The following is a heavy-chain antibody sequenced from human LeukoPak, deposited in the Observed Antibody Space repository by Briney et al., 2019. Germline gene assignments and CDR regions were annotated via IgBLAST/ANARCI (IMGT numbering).Heavy chain of an antibody. D-gene: IGHD6-19*01. Sequence: SETLSLTCTVSGYSISSGYYWGWIRQPPGKGLEWIGSIYHSGSTYYNPSLKSRVTISVDTSKNQFSLKLSSVTAADTAVYYCARDAIHAGYSSGWYGNYYYGMDVWGQGTTVTVSS. J-gene: IGHJ6*02. CDR1: GYSISSGYY. V-gene: IGHV4-38-2*02. CDR3: ARDAIHAGYSSGWYGNYYYGMDV. CDR2: IYHSGST.